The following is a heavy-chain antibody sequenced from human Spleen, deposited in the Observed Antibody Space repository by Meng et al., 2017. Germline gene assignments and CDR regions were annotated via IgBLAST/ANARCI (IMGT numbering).Heavy chain of an antibody. Sequence: QVQLQESGPGRVRPSETLSLICTVSGGSVRSSDYQWSWIRQPPGKGLEWIGFASTNYNPSLKSRLTISLDTSKNQFSPKLTSVTAADTAVYYCARDYWGSLDYWGQGILVTVSS. CDR2: AST. V-gene: IGHV4-61*08. D-gene: IGHD7-27*01. CDR1: GGSVRSSDYQ. CDR3: ARDYWGSLDY. J-gene: IGHJ4*02.